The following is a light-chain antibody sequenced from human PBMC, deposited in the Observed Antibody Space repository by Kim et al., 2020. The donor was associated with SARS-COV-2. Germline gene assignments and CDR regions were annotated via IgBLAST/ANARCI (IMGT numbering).Light chain of an antibody. CDR2: AAS. V-gene: IGKV1-9*01. CDR3: QRLNTYPIT. Sequence: ESVGDRFNITGRASQCISSFIAWYQQQPGKAPNLLIYAASTLQSGVPSRFSGSGSGTKFTLTISGLQPEDFATYYCQRLNTYPITFGQGTRLEIK. J-gene: IGKJ5*01. CDR1: QCISSF.